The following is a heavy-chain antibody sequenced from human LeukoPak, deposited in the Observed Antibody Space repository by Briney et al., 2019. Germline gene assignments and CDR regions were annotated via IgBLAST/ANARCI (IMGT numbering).Heavy chain of an antibody. CDR2: IKQDGSEK. V-gene: IGHV3-7*01. CDR3: ARDVAGPPQEAFDI. Sequence: PGGSLRLSCAASGPTFSSYWMSWVHQASGKGLEWVANIKQDGSEKHYVDSVTGRFTISRDNTKNSLYLQMNSLRADDTAVYYCARDVAGPPQEAFDIWGQGTMVTVSS. J-gene: IGHJ3*02. CDR1: GPTFSSYW.